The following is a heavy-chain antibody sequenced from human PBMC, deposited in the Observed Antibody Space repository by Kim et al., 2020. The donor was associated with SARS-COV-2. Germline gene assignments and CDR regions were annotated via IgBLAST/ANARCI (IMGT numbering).Heavy chain of an antibody. V-gene: IGHV1-69*06. Sequence: SVKVSCKASGCTFSSYDINWVRQAPGQGLEWMGGIIPIFGTANYAQKFQGRVTMTADKSTSTAYMELSSLRSEDTAVYYCARWGENSDYYVSSGADAFDIWGQGTLVTVSS. CDR1: GCTFSSYD. D-gene: IGHD3-22*01. J-gene: IGHJ3*02. CDR2: IIPIFGTA. CDR3: ARWGENSDYYVSSGADAFDI.